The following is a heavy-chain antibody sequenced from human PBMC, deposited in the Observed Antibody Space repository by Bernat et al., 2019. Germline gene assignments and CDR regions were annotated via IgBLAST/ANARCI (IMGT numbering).Heavy chain of an antibody. J-gene: IGHJ4*02. Sequence: QLQLQESGPGLVKPSETLSLTCTVSGGSISSSSYYWGWIRQPPGKGLEWIGSIYYSGSTYYNPSLTSRVTISVDTSKNQFSLKLSSVTAADTAVYYCARHGGYDILTGYYNVYFDYWGQGTLVTVSS. D-gene: IGHD3-9*01. CDR3: ARHGGYDILTGYYNVYFDY. V-gene: IGHV4-39*01. CDR1: GGSISSSSYY. CDR2: IYYSGST.